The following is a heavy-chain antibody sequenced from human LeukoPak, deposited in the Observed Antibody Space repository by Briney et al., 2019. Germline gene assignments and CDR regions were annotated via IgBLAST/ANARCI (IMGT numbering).Heavy chain of an antibody. CDR3: ARGKVDDYDSSGWAFDI. Sequence: PSETLSLTCTVSGGSISSYYWSWIRQLAGKGLEWIGRIYTSGSTNYNPSLKSRVTMSVDTSKNQFSLKLSSVTAADTAVYYCARGKVDDYDSSGWAFDIWGQGTMVTVSS. D-gene: IGHD3-22*01. J-gene: IGHJ3*02. V-gene: IGHV4-4*07. CDR1: GGSISSYY. CDR2: IYTSGST.